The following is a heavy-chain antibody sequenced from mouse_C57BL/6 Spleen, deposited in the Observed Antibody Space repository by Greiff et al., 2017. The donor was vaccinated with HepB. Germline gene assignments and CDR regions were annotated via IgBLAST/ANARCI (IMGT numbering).Heavy chain of an antibody. CDR1: GYTFTSYW. CDR2: IDPSDSYT. J-gene: IGHJ2*01. V-gene: IGHV1-69*01. CDR3: ARRGYYGSSYFDY. Sequence: VQLQQPGAELVMPGASVKLSCKASGYTFTSYWMHWVKQWPGQGLEWIGEIDPSDSYTNYNQKFKGKSTLTVDKSSSTAYMQLSSLTSEDSAVYYCARRGYYGSSYFDYWGQGTTLTVSS. D-gene: IGHD1-1*01.